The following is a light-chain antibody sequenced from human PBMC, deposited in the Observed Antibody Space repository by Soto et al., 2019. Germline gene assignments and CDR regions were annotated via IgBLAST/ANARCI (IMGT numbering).Light chain of an antibody. V-gene: IGKV3-11*01. Sequence: EAELTQSPVTLSLSPGESATLTCRASESVHASLAWYQQRPGRAPRLVIQDASIRATGIPARFSGSGFGTEFTLSISSLEPEDFGVYYCQQYNNWPPWTVGQGTKVDIK. J-gene: IGKJ1*01. CDR2: DAS. CDR3: QQYNNWPPWT. CDR1: ESVHAS.